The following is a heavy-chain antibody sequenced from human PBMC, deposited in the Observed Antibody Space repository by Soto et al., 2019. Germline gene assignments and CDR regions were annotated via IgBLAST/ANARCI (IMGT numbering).Heavy chain of an antibody. D-gene: IGHD5-18*01. CDR1: GGTFSSYA. Sequence: SVKVSCKASGGTFSSYAISCVLQSPGQGLEWMGGIIPIFGTANYAQKFQGRVTITADESTSTAYMELSSLRSEDTAVYYCARIQLWTGLYYFDYWGQGTLVTVSS. J-gene: IGHJ4*01. CDR2: IIPIFGTA. V-gene: IGHV1-69*13. CDR3: ARIQLWTGLYYFDY.